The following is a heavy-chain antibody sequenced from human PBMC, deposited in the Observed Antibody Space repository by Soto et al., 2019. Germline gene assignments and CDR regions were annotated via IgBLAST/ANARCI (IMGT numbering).Heavy chain of an antibody. Sequence: EVQLVESGGGLVQPGGSLRISCAAAGFTFSNYEMNWVRQAPGKGLEWVSYIGLSGSSIYYAASVKGRFAVSRDDTENSLYLQMNSLRAEDTAVYYCAREKRACGGDCLEYWGQGTLVTV. CDR2: IGLSGSSI. CDR1: GFTFSNYE. CDR3: AREKRACGGDCLEY. J-gene: IGHJ4*02. V-gene: IGHV3-48*03. D-gene: IGHD2-21*02.